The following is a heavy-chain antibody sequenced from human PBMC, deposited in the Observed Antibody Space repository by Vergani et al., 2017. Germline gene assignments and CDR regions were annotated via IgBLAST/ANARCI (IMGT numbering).Heavy chain of an antibody. V-gene: IGHV1-2*02. Sequence: QVQLVQSGAEVKKPGASVKVSCKASGYTFTGYYMHWVRQAPGQGLEWMGWINPNSGGTNYAQKFQGRVTMTRDTSISTAYMELGRLRSDDTAVYYCARVRWDGSSGGPLDYWGQGTLVTVSS. D-gene: IGHD3-22*01. J-gene: IGHJ4*02. CDR1: GYTFTGYY. CDR2: INPNSGGT. CDR3: ARVRWDGSSGGPLDY.